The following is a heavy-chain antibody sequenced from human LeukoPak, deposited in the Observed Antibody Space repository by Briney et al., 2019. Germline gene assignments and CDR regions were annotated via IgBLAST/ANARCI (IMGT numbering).Heavy chain of an antibody. Sequence: PSETLSLTCTVSGGSISSSSYYWGWIRQPPGKGLEWIGSIYYSGSTYYNPSLKSRVTISVDTSKNQFSLKLSSVTAADTAVYYCARGEYGDYVLRYWGQGTLVTVSS. V-gene: IGHV4-39*07. CDR3: ARGEYGDYVLRY. CDR2: IYYSGST. D-gene: IGHD4-17*01. J-gene: IGHJ4*02. CDR1: GGSISSSSYY.